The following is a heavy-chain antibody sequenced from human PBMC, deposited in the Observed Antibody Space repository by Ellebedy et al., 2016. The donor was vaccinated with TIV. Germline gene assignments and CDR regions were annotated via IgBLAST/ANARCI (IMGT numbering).Heavy chain of an antibody. V-gene: IGHV6-1*01. J-gene: IGHJ3*02. D-gene: IGHD1-7*01. Sequence: SQTLSLTCAISGDSVSSNSAAWNCTRQSPSRGLEWLGRTYYRSKWYNDYAVSVKSRITINPDTSKNQFSLQLNSVTPEDTAVYYCARVGVSITGTRPRADAFDIWGQGTMVTGSS. CDR2: TYYRSKWYN. CDR3: ARVGVSITGTRPRADAFDI. CDR1: GDSVSSNSAA.